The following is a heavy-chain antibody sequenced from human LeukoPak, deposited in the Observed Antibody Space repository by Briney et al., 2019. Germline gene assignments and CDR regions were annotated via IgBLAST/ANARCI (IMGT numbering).Heavy chain of an antibody. J-gene: IGHJ5*02. Sequence: SETLSLTCAVYGLSFNDFYWNWIRQPPGKGLEWVGEINARGDTNFNPSLKSRVTISVDTSKSQFSLTLTSMIAADTAVYYCARGQVPAARGYNWFDPWGQGTLVTVSS. V-gene: IGHV4-34*01. CDR3: ARGQVPAARGYNWFDP. D-gene: IGHD2-2*01. CDR1: GLSFNDFY. CDR2: INARGDT.